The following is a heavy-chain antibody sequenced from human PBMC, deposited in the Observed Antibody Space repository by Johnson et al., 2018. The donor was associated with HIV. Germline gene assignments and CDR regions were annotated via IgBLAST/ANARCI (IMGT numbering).Heavy chain of an antibody. CDR2: IKQDGSEK. Sequence: VQLVESGGGLVQPGGSQRLSCAASGFIFSGYWMSWVRQTPGKGLEWVANIKQDGSEKYYVDSVKGRFTISRDNAKNSLYLQMNSLRAEDTAWYYCARVALNVGNDAFDIWGQGTMVTVSS. J-gene: IGHJ3*02. D-gene: IGHD1-1*01. CDR3: ARVALNVGNDAFDI. CDR1: GFIFSGYW. V-gene: IGHV3-7*03.